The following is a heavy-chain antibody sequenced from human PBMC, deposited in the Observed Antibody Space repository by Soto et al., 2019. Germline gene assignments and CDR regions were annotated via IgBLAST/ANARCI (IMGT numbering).Heavy chain of an antibody. CDR2: IIPIFGSS. D-gene: IGHD1-26*01. V-gene: IGHV1-69*06. Sequence: QVHLVQSGAEVRKPGSSVKVSCEASGGTFSSYSINWVRQAPGQGLEWIGGIIPIFGSSNYAQKFQGRVNITAHKSTNTVFIKLTSLRSEDTALYCCATKLRRGREYFYFDHWGQGTLLTVSS. J-gene: IGHJ4*02. CDR1: GGTFSSYS. CDR3: ATKLRRGREYFYFDH.